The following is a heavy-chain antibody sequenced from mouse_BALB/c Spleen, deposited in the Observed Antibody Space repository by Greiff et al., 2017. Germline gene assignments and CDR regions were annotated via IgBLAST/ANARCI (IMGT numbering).Heavy chain of an antibody. CDR1: GYTFTSYW. J-gene: IGHJ1*01. CDR3: ASIYYGNYGWYFDV. Sequence: QVQLQQPGAELVKPGASVKLSCKASGYTFTSYWMHWVKQRPGQGLEWIGEINPSNGRTNYNEKFKSKATLTVDKSSSTAYMQLSSLTSEDSAVYYCASIYYGNYGWYFDVWGAGTTVTVSS. CDR2: INPSNGRT. D-gene: IGHD2-1*01. V-gene: IGHV1S81*02.